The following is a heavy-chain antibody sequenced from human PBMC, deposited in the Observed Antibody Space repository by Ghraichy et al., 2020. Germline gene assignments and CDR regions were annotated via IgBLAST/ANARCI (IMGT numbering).Heavy chain of an antibody. Sequence: SETLSLTCTVSSGSITGYYWSWTRQPPTKGLEWIGYIFHSGSTNYNPSLKSRVIMSVDTSKNHFSLNLTSVTAADTAVYYCARINFWKGYPYFDSWGQGTLVTVSS. CDR2: IFHSGST. CDR1: SGSITGYY. CDR3: ARINFWKGYPYFDS. V-gene: IGHV4-59*01. J-gene: IGHJ4*02. D-gene: IGHD3-3*01.